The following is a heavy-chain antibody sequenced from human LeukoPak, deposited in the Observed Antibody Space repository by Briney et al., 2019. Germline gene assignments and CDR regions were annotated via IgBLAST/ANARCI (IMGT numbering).Heavy chain of an antibody. Sequence: GGSLRLSCAASGFTFDDYAMHWVRQAPGKGLEWVSGISWNSGSIGYADSVKGRFTISGDNAKNSLYLQMNSLRAEDTALYYCAKGRDKYQLLSKNWFDPWGQGTLVTVSS. D-gene: IGHD2-2*01. CDR1: GFTFDDYA. CDR2: ISWNSGSI. V-gene: IGHV3-9*01. J-gene: IGHJ5*02. CDR3: AKGRDKYQLLSKNWFDP.